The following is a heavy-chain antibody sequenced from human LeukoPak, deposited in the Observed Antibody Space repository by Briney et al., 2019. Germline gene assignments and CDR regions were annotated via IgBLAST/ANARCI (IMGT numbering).Heavy chain of an antibody. CDR1: VCWISTSSYY. CDR3: ARHLRRESLTSSHFDY. J-gene: IGHJ4*02. D-gene: IGHD3-9*01. CDR2: IYYSGTT. Sequence: PPDTLSLTCSVAVCWISTSSYYWDRVRQPPGKGLEWMGRIYYSGTTYYNPSLTSRLTLSVDTSKNQFSLKLTSVTAADTAIYYCARHLRRESLTSSHFDYWGQGTLVTVSS. V-gene: IGHV4-39*01.